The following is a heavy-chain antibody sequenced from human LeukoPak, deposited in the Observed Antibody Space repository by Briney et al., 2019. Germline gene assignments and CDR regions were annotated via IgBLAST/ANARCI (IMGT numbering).Heavy chain of an antibody. D-gene: IGHD6-13*01. CDR3: ARPTPYSSSWYAIDY. CDR2: IWYDGSNK. Sequence: AGGSLRLSCAASGFTFSSYGMPWVRQAPGKGLEWVAVIWYDGSNKYYADSVKGRFTISRDNSKNTPYLQMNSLRAEDTAVYYCARPTPYSSSWYAIDYWGQGTLVTVSS. V-gene: IGHV3-33*08. J-gene: IGHJ4*02. CDR1: GFTFSSYG.